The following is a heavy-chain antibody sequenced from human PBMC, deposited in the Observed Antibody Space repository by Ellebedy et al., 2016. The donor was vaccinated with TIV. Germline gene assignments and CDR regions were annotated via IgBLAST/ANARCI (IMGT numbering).Heavy chain of an antibody. Sequence: GSLRLXXTVSGGSISSYYWSWIRQPPGKGLEWIGYIYYSGSTNYNPSLKSRVTISVDTSKNQFSLKLSSVTAADTAVYYCARDTAAFDYWGQGTLVTVSS. CDR1: GGSISSYY. D-gene: IGHD5-18*01. J-gene: IGHJ4*02. V-gene: IGHV4-59*08. CDR3: ARDTAAFDY. CDR2: IYYSGST.